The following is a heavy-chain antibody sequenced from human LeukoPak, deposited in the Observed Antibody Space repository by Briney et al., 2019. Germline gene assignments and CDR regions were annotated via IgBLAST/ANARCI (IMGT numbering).Heavy chain of an antibody. CDR2: IKQDGSEK. D-gene: IGHD3-10*01. J-gene: IGHJ3*02. CDR1: GFTFSSYW. Sequence: PGGSLRLSCAASGFTFSSYWMSWVRQAPGKGLEWVANIKQDGSEKYYVVSVKGRFTVSRDNAKNSLYLQMSGLRVEDTAVYYCARDGHLSYFASGKGAFDIWGQGTMVTVSS. CDR3: ARDGHLSYFASGKGAFDI. V-gene: IGHV3-7*01.